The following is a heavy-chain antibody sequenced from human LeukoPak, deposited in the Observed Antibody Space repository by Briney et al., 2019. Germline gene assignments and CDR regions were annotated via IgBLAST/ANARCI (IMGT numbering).Heavy chain of an antibody. CDR1: GGSISPYF. CDR2: IYYSGST. CDR3: ARRQTYFDY. J-gene: IGHJ4*02. Sequence: SETLSLTCTVSGGSISPYFWSWIRQPPGKGLEWIGYIYYSGSTNYNPSLKSRVTISVDTSKNQFSLKLSSVTAADTAVYYCARRQTYFDYWGQGTLATVSS. V-gene: IGHV4-59*08.